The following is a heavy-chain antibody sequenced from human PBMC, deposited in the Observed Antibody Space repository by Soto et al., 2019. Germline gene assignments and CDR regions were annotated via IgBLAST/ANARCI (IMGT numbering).Heavy chain of an antibody. CDR2: ISYDGSNK. J-gene: IGHJ6*02. V-gene: IGHV3-30*18. Sequence: GESLKISCAASGFTFSSYGMHWVRQAPGKGLEWVAVISYDGSNKYYADSVKGRFTISRDNSKNTLYLQMNSLRAEDTAVYYCAKEAMTRTKGMDVWGQGTTVTVSS. D-gene: IGHD4-17*01. CDR3: AKEAMTRTKGMDV. CDR1: GFTFSSYG.